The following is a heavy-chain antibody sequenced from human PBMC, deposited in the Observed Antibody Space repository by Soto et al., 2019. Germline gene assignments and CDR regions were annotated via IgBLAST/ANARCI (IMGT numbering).Heavy chain of an antibody. CDR3: ARVNEYSGYPPETPFDY. CDR2: IYYSGST. V-gene: IGHV4-39*01. D-gene: IGHD5-12*01. CDR1: GGSISSSSYY. Sequence: SETLSLTCTVSGGSISSSSYYWGWIRQPPGKGLEWIGSIYYSGSTYYNPSLKSRVTISVDTSKNQFSLKLSSVTAADTAVYYCARVNEYSGYPPETPFDYWGQGTLVTVSS. J-gene: IGHJ4*02.